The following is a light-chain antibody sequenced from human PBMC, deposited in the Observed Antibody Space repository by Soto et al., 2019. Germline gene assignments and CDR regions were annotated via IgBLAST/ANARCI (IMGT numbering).Light chain of an antibody. CDR2: ATS. Sequence: ELVLTQSPGTLSLSPGDSAALSCKASQIGSGNYLSWYQQKSGQAPRLLIYATSTRAPGIPDRFSGSGSATDFSLINSRLEPEVSAVYYCHHFGYPQWTFGRGTKVDI. V-gene: IGKV3-20*01. CDR1: QIGSGNY. J-gene: IGKJ1*01. CDR3: HHFGYPQWT.